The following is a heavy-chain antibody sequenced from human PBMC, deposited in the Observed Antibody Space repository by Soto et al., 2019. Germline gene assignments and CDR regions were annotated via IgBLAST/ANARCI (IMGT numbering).Heavy chain of an antibody. V-gene: IGHV1-46*01. CDR1: GYTFTSYY. D-gene: IGHD2-8*01. CDR3: ARTGGDCTKGVCYDY. CDR2: INPSGGST. J-gene: IGHJ4*02. Sequence: GASVKVSCKASGYTFTSYYMHWVRQAPGQGLEWVGIINPSGGSTRSAQKFQGRVTMTRDTSTNTAYMELSSLRSDDTAVYYCARTGGDCTKGVCYDYWGQGTLVTVSS.